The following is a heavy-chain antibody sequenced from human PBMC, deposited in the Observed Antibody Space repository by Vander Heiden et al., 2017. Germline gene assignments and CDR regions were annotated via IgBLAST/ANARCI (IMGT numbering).Heavy chain of an antibody. J-gene: IGHJ3*02. CDR2: INRDGSST. V-gene: IGHV3-74*01. Sequence: EVQLVESGGGLVQPGGSLRLSCAASGFTFSSYWMHCVRQAPGKGLVWVSRINRDGSSTSYAESVKGRFTISRDNAKNTLYLQMNSLRAEDTAVYYCARDSGSHGDDAFDIWGQGTMVTVSS. D-gene: IGHD1-26*01. CDR1: GFTFSSYW. CDR3: ARDSGSHGDDAFDI.